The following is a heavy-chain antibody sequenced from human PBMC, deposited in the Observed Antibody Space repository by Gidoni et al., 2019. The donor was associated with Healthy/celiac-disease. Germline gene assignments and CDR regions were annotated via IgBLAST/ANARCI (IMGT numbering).Heavy chain of an antibody. CDR1: GFTFSSYA. Sequence: QVQLVASGGGVVQPGRSLRLSCAASGFTFSSYAMHWVRQAPGKGLEWVAVISYDGSNKYYADSVKGRFTISRDNSKNTLYLQMNSLRAEDTAVYYCARDRRGNYDFWSGYYVPDAFDIWGQGTMVTVSS. CDR3: ARDRRGNYDFWSGYYVPDAFDI. V-gene: IGHV3-30-3*01. J-gene: IGHJ3*02. D-gene: IGHD3-3*01. CDR2: ISYDGSNK.